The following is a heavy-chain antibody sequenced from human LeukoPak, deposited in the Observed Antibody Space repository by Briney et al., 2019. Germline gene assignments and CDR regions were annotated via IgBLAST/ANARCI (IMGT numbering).Heavy chain of an antibody. D-gene: IGHD6-13*01. Sequence: GGSLRLSCAASGFTFTSYAMTWVRQAPGKGLEWVSTISGDGGITYYADSVKGRFTISRDNSKNTLYLQMNSLRAEDTAVYYCARGGQLGGFDYWGQGTLVTVSS. CDR2: ISGDGGIT. CDR3: ARGGQLGGFDY. J-gene: IGHJ4*02. CDR1: GFTFTSYA. V-gene: IGHV3-23*01.